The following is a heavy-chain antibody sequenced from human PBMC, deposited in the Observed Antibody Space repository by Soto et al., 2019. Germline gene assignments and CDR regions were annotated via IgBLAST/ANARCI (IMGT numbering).Heavy chain of an antibody. CDR3: ARDADDYGDYWFDP. CDR1: GFTFSSYS. Sequence: EVQLVESGGGLVKPGGSLRLSCAASGFTFSSYSMNWVRQAPGKGLEWVSSISSSSSYIYYADSVKGRFTISRDNAKNSLYLQMNSLRAEDTAVYYCARDADDYGDYWFDPWGQGTLVTVSS. V-gene: IGHV3-21*01. D-gene: IGHD4-17*01. CDR2: ISSSSSYI. J-gene: IGHJ5*02.